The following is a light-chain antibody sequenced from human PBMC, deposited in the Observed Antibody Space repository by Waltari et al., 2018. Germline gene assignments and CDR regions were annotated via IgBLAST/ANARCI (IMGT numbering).Light chain of an antibody. CDR3: QQHDNLPIT. Sequence: IQLTQSPSSLSASVGDRVTITCRASQGISSYLAWYQQKPGKAPKLLIYAASTLQSGVPSRFSGSGSGTDFTLTISSLQPEDFATYYCQQHDNLPITFGQGTRLEIK. CDR1: QGISSY. V-gene: IGKV1-9*01. CDR2: AAS. J-gene: IGKJ5*01.